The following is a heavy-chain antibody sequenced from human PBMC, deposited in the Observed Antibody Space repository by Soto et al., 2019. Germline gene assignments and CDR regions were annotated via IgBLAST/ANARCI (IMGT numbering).Heavy chain of an antibody. CDR2: IIPILGIA. V-gene: IGHV1-69*02. D-gene: IGHD5-12*01. CDR3: ARGPNIVATILNY. CDR1: GGTFSSYT. Sequence: QVQLVQSGAEVKKPGSSVKVSCKASGGTFSSYTISWVRQVPGQGLEWMGRIIPILGIANYAQKFQGRVTITADKSTSTAYMELSSLRSEDTAVYYCARGPNIVATILNYWGQGTLVTVSS. J-gene: IGHJ4*02.